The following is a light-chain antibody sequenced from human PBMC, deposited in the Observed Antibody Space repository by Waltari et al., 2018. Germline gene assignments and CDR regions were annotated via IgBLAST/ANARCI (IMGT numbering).Light chain of an antibody. CDR3: PQYHTLPFT. V-gene: IGKV1-5*01. CDR2: KAS. CDR1: QNIRTY. J-gene: IGKJ3*01. Sequence: DIQMTQSPSSLSASVGDKVTITCQASQNIRTYLAWYQQKPGKAPKPLIYKASNLEDGVPSRFSGIASVTIFTLTLRSLQPADFASYSCPQYHTLPFTFGPGTKVDIK.